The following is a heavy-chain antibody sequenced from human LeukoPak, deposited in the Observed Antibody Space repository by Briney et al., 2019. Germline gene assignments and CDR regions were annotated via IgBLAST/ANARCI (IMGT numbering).Heavy chain of an antibody. CDR2: ISAYNGNT. CDR3: ARDDYYGPLGPDY. V-gene: IGHV1-18*01. D-gene: IGHD3-10*01. Sequence: GESLKISCKGSGYSFTSYGISWVRQAPGQGLEWMGWISAYNGNTNYAQKLQGRVTMTTDTSTSTAYMELRSLRSDDTAVYYCARDDYYGPLGPDYWGQGTLVTVSS. J-gene: IGHJ4*02. CDR1: GYSFTSYG.